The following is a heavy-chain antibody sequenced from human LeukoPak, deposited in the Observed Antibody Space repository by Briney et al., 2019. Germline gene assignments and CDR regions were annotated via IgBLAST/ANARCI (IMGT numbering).Heavy chain of an antibody. V-gene: IGHV3-7*04. CDR3: ARGASSWDY. CDR1: RFTFSNFW. D-gene: IGHD6-13*01. CDR2: IKPDGSEK. Sequence: GGSLRLSCAASRFTFSNFWMSRVRQAPGKGLEWVANIKPDGSEKYYVDSVKGRFTVSRDNAKNSLYLQMNSLRAEDTAVYYCARGASSWDYWGQGTLVTVSS. J-gene: IGHJ4*02.